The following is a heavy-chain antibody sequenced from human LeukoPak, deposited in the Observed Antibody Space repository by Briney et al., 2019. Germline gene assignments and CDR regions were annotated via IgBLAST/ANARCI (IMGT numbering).Heavy chain of an antibody. D-gene: IGHD1-26*01. CDR1: GHTFTGYY. J-gene: IGHJ6*03. CDR3: AKDLRELLYNYYYYYMDV. Sequence: ASVRVSCKASGHTFTGYYMHWVRQAPGQGLEWMGWINANSGGTNYAQKFQGRVTMTRDTSISTAYMELSRLRSDDTAVYYCAKDLRELLYNYYYYYMDVWGKGTTVTVSS. CDR2: INANSGGT. V-gene: IGHV1-2*02.